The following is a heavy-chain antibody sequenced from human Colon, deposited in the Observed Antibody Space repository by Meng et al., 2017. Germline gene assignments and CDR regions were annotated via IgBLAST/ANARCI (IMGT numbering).Heavy chain of an antibody. CDR1: GGSFSGYY. D-gene: IGHD2/OR15-2a*01. Sequence: GKLNQWGADLLEPSEPRSLTCAVYGGSFSGYYWSWIRQPPGKGLEWIGEINHSGTTNFNPSLESRVTISIDTSKNQISLNVTSLTAADTAVYYCARGLFSRLRSLWFDPWGQGTLVTVSS. V-gene: IGHV4-34*01. CDR2: INHSGTT. CDR3: ARGLFSRLRSLWFDP. J-gene: IGHJ5*02.